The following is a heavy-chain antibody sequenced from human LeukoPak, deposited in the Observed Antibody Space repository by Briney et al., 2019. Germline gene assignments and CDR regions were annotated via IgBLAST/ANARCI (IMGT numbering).Heavy chain of an antibody. CDR2: ISYDGSNK. J-gene: IGHJ4*02. CDR1: GFTFSSYA. CDR3: ARDRSGYYFDY. V-gene: IGHV3-30-3*01. Sequence: GGSLRLSCAASGFTFSSYAMHWVRQAPGKGLEWVAVISYDGSNKYYADSVKGRFTISRDNSKNTLYLQMNSLRAEDTAVYYCARDRSGYYFDYWGREPWSPSPQ. D-gene: IGHD3-22*01.